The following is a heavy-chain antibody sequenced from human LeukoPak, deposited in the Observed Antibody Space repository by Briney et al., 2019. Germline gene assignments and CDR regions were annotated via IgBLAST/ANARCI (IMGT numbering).Heavy chain of an antibody. J-gene: IGHJ4*02. CDR3: ARLVVVTAALDY. Sequence: GESLKISCKASGYRFPSYWITWVRQMPGKGLEWMGGIDPIDSYTTYSPSFQGHVTISADKSISTAYLQWNSLKASDTAIYYCARLVVVTAALDYWGQGTLVTVSS. CDR2: IDPIDSYT. CDR1: GYRFPSYW. D-gene: IGHD2-21*02. V-gene: IGHV5-10-1*01.